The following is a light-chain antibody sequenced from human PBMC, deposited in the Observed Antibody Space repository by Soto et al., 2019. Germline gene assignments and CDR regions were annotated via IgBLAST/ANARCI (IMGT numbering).Light chain of an antibody. J-gene: IGLJ1*01. CDR1: SSDIGGYYY. Sequence: QSVLTQPASVSGSPGHSITISCTGTSSDIGGYYYVSWYQHHPGKAPKLLIYQVTNRPSQVSNRFSGSKSGNTASLTISELQADDEADYYCTSYSSSDIFYVFGTGTKVTVL. CDR3: TSYSSSDIFYV. CDR2: QVT. V-gene: IGLV2-14*01.